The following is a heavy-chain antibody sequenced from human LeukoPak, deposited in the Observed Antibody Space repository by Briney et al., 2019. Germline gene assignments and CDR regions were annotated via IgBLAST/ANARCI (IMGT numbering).Heavy chain of an antibody. J-gene: IGHJ6*02. D-gene: IGHD2-15*01. V-gene: IGHV3-23*01. CDR3: AKAIRYCSGGSCYSSLYYGMDV. CDR1: GFTFSNYA. Sequence: PGASLRLSCAASGFTFSNYAMSRVRQAPGKGLEWVSAISGSGGSTYYADSVKGRFTISRDNSKNTLYLQMNSLRAEDTAVYYCAKAIRYCSGGSCYSSLYYGMDVWGQGTTVTVSS. CDR2: ISGSGGST.